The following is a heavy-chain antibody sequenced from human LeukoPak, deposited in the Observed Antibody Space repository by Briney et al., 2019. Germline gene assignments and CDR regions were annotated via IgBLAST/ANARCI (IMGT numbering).Heavy chain of an antibody. CDR3: ARTPATTWTNHFDY. D-gene: IGHD4-17*01. J-gene: IGHJ4*02. CDR1: GGSISTYY. CDR2: IYYSGST. Sequence: SETLCLTCTVSGGSISTYYWNWIRQSPGKGLEWIGYIYYSGSTNYNPSLKSRVTISVDTSKNESSLKLSSVTAADTAVYYCARTPATTWTNHFDYWGQGTLVTVSS. V-gene: IGHV4-59*01.